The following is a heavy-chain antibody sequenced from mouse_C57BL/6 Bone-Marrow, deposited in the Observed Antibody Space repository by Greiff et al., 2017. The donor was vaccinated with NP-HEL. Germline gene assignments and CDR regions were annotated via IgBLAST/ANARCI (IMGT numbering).Heavy chain of an antibody. CDR2: INPSSGYT. CDR1: GYTFTSYW. Sequence: QVQLQQSGVELAKPGASVKLSCKASGYTFTSYWMHWVKQRPGQGLEWIGYINPSSGYTKYNQKFKDKATLTADKSSSTAYLQLSSLTYEDSAVYYCAEDSYGSWYFDVWGTGTTVTVSS. CDR3: AEDSYGSWYFDV. J-gene: IGHJ1*03. D-gene: IGHD1-1*01. V-gene: IGHV1-7*01.